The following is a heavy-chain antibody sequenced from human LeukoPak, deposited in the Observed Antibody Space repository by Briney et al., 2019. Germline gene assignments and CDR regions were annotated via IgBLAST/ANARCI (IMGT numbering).Heavy chain of an antibody. CDR3: GRDPNGDYVGAFDFQR. Sequence: GGSLRLSCAASGFTFTNYAMTWVRQAPGKGLEWVSRIKASGDGTYYADSVKGRFTISRDNYRNSLFLQMYSLRAEDTAVYYCGRDPNGDYVGAFDFQRWGQGTLVTVSS. V-gene: IGHV3-23*01. CDR1: GFTFTNYA. J-gene: IGHJ1*01. CDR2: IKASGDGT. D-gene: IGHD4-17*01.